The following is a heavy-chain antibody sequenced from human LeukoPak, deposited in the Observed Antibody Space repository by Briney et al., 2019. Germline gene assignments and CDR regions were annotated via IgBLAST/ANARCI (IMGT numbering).Heavy chain of an antibody. V-gene: IGHV4-59*12. CDR2: IYHSGST. Sequence: SETLSLTCTVSGGSISSYYWSWIRQPPGKGLEWIGEIYHSGSTNYNPSLKSRVTISVDKSKNQFSLKLSSVTAADTAVYYCARAHPGGYSYGRAYYFDYWGQGTLVTVSS. CDR1: GGSISSYY. J-gene: IGHJ4*02. D-gene: IGHD5-18*01. CDR3: ARAHPGGYSYGRAYYFDY.